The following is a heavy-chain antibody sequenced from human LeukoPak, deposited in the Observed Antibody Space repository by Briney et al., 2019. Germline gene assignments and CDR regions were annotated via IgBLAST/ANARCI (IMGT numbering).Heavy chain of an antibody. CDR1: GFTFSSYS. CDR2: ISSSSYI. CDR3: ARDEYYDYVWGSYRYYAFDY. V-gene: IGHV3-21*01. D-gene: IGHD3-16*02. J-gene: IGHJ4*02. Sequence: GGSLRLSCAASGFTFSSYSMNWVRQAPGKGLEWVSSISSSSYIYYADSVKGRFTISRDNAKNSLYLQMNSLRAEDTAVYYCARDEYYDYVWGSYRYYAFDYWGQGTLVTVSS.